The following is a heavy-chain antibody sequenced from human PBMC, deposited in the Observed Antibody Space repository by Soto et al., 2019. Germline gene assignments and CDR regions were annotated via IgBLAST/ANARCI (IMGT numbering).Heavy chain of an antibody. V-gene: IGHV1-18*01. CDR2: ISAYNGNT. Sequence: ASVKVSCKASVYTFTSYGISWVRQAPGQGLEWMGWISAYNGNTNNAQKLQGRVTMTTDTSTSKAYMELRSLRTDDTAVHYCARYLAHFWSGPDPAVWGQGTLVTVSS. J-gene: IGHJ4*02. CDR1: VYTFTSYG. CDR3: ARYLAHFWSGPDPAV. D-gene: IGHD3-3*02.